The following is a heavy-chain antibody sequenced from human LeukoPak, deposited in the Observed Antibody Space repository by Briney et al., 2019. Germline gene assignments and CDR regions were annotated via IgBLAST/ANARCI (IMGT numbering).Heavy chain of an antibody. J-gene: IGHJ4*02. Sequence: GGSLRLSCAASGFTFSSYSMNWVRQAPGKGLEWVSYISSSSSTIYYADSVKGRFTISRDISKNILYLQMSSLRVEDTAVYYCASEHDSGYIEDWGQGTLVTVSS. CDR2: ISSSSSTI. D-gene: IGHD3-22*01. CDR1: GFTFSSYS. V-gene: IGHV3-48*01. CDR3: ASEHDSGYIED.